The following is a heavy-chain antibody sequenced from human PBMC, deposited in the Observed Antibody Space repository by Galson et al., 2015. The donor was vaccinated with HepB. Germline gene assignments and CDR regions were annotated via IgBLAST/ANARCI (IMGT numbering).Heavy chain of an antibody. CDR3: ARVQEYQLLYLLGAFDI. CDR1: GFTFSSYN. CDR2: ISSSSSYI. D-gene: IGHD2-2*02. Sequence: SLRLSCAASGFTFSSYNMNWVRQAPGKGLEWVSSISSSSSYIYYADSVKGRFTISRDNAKNSLYLQMNSLRAEDTAVYYCARVQEYQLLYLLGAFDIWGQGTMVTVSS. J-gene: IGHJ3*02. V-gene: IGHV3-21*01.